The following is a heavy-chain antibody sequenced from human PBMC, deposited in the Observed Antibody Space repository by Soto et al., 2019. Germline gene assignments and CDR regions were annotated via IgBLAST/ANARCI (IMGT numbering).Heavy chain of an antibody. J-gene: IGHJ3*02. Sequence: PSESLSLSCAVSGGSLSSSAYSWSWILQPPGKGLEWIGFIYQSGSTYYNPSLKSRLTMSLDRPRNQFSLKLSSVTAADTAVYYCARELLYYDSSGYSWDDAFDIWGQGTMVTVSS. CDR3: ARELLYYDSSGYSWDDAFDI. CDR1: GGSLSSSAYS. V-gene: IGHV4-30-2*01. CDR2: IYQSGST. D-gene: IGHD3-22*01.